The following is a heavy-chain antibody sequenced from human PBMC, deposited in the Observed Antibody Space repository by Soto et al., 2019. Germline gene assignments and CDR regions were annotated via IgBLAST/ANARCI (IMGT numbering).Heavy chain of an antibody. D-gene: IGHD7-27*01. J-gene: IGHJ6*02. V-gene: IGHV3-30*18. CDR1: GFTFSSYG. CDR3: VKKRQLGITYYNGMDV. CDR2: ISYDGSNK. Sequence: GGSLRLSCAASGFTFSSYGMHWVRQAPGKGLEWVAVISYDGSNKYYADSVKGRFTISRDNSKNTLYLQMNSLRTEDTAVYYCVKKRQLGITYYNGMDVWGQGTTVTVSS.